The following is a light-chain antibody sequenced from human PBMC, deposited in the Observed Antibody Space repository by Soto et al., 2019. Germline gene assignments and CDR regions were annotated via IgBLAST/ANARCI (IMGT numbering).Light chain of an antibody. J-gene: IGLJ7*01. Sequence: QSVLTQPPSASGTPGQRVTIPGLEGASTIGSNYVYWYQQLPGTAPKLLIYRNNQRPSGVPDRFSGSKSGTSASLAISGLRSEDEADYYCVAWDDSLSGPVFGGGTQLTVL. CDR3: VAWDDSLSGPV. CDR1: ASTIGSNY. V-gene: IGLV1-47*01. CDR2: RNN.